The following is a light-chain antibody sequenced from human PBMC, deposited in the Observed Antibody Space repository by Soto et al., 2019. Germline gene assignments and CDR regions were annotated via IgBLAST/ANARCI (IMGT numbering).Light chain of an antibody. V-gene: IGLV2-11*01. J-gene: IGLJ1*01. Sequence: QSALTQPRSVSGSPGQSVTISCTGTSSDVGGYNYVSWYQQHPGKAPKLMIYDVSKWPSGVPDRFSGSKSGNTASLTISGLQAEDEADYSCSSYTSSSTLFGTGTKVTVL. CDR3: SSYTSSSTL. CDR2: DVS. CDR1: SSDVGGYNY.